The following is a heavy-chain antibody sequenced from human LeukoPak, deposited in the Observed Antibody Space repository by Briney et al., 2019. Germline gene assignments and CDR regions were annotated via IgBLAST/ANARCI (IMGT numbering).Heavy chain of an antibody. CDR2: ISYDGSNK. CDR1: GFTFSSYG. CDR3: AKDLGGSRSYYSTFDY. Sequence: GGSLRLSCAASGFTFSSYGMHWVRQAPGKGLEWVAVISYDGSNKYYADSVKGRFTISRDNSKNTLYLQMNSLRAEDTAVYYCAKDLGGSRSYYSTFDYWGQGTLVTVSS. J-gene: IGHJ4*02. D-gene: IGHD3-10*01. V-gene: IGHV3-30*18.